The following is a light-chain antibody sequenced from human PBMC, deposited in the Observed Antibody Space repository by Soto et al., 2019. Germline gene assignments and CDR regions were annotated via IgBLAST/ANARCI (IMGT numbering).Light chain of an antibody. CDR1: QSVSSNY. CDR3: QQYGSTRWT. CDR2: GAS. V-gene: IGKV3-20*01. Sequence: EIVLTQSPGTLSLSPGERATPSCRATQSVSSNYLAWYQQKPGQAPRLLIYGASSRATGIPDRFSGSGSGTDFTLTISRLEPEDFAVYYCQQYGSTRWTFGQGTKVDIK. J-gene: IGKJ1*01.